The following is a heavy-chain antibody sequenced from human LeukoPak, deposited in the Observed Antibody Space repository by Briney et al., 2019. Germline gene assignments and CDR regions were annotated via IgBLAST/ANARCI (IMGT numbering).Heavy chain of an antibody. CDR1: GFTFSSYW. CDR2: INSDGSST. Sequence: AGGSLRLSCAASGFTFSSYWMHWVRQAPGKGLVWVSRINSDGSSTSYADSVKGRFTISRDNAKNTLYLQMNSLRAEDTAVYYCARDPSSIPIRYFDWLYRVDFDYWGQGTLVTVSS. D-gene: IGHD3-9*01. CDR3: ARDPSSIPIRYFDWLYRVDFDY. J-gene: IGHJ4*02. V-gene: IGHV3-74*01.